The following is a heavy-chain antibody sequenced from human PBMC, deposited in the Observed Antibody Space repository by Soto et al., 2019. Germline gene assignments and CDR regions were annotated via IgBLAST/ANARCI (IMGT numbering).Heavy chain of an antibody. CDR1: GGSISSYY. V-gene: IGHV4-59*01. J-gene: IGHJ4*02. CDR2: IYYSGST. Sequence: PSETLSLTCTVSGGSISSYYWSWIRQPPGKGLEWIGYIYYSGSTNYNPSLKSRVTISVDTSKNQFSLKLSSVTAADTAVYYCARGGYSSSWYHPYFDYWGQGTLVTVS. D-gene: IGHD6-13*01. CDR3: ARGGYSSSWYHPYFDY.